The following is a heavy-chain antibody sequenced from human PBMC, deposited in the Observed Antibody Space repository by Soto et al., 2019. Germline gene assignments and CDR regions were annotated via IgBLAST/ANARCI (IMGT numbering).Heavy chain of an antibody. V-gene: IGHV5-51*01. Sequence: RGESLKISCKGSGYSFTSYQIGWVRQVPGKGLEWMGIIYPGDSDIRYSPSFQGQVTISADKSITTAYLQWSSLKASDTAIYYCAGLKTELEHYYYGMDVWGQGTTVTVSS. CDR3: AGLKTELEHYYYGMDV. D-gene: IGHD1-1*01. CDR1: GYSFTSYQ. J-gene: IGHJ6*02. CDR2: IYPGDSDI.